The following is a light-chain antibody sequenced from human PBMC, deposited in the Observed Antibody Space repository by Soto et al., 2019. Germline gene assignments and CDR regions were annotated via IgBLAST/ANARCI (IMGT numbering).Light chain of an antibody. Sequence: SYELTQPPSVSVSPGQTASITCSGDKLGDKYACWYQQKPGQSPVLVIYQDSKRPSGIPERFSGSNSGNTATLTISGTQAMDEADYYCQAWASSLVVFGGGTKLTVL. V-gene: IGLV3-1*01. CDR3: QAWASSLVV. CDR1: KLGDKY. CDR2: QDS. J-gene: IGLJ2*01.